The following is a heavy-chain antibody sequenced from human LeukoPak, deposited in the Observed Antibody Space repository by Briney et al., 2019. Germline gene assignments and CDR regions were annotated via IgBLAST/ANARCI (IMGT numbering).Heavy chain of an antibody. CDR3: VRDFGYCSTTTCYVMDF. CDR2: ISAYNGNT. D-gene: IGHD2/OR15-2a*01. Sequence: ASVKVSCKASGYTFTSYGISWVRQAPGQGLEWMGWISAYNGNTNYAQKLQGRVTMTTDTSTSTAYMELRSLRSDDTAVYFCVRDFGYCSTTTCYVMDFWGQGTLVTVSS. J-gene: IGHJ4*02. CDR1: GYTFTSYG. V-gene: IGHV1-18*01.